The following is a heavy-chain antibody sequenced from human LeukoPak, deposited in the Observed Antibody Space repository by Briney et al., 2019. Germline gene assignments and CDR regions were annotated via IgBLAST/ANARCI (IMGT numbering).Heavy chain of an antibody. Sequence: PGGSLRLSCAASGFTLSNYALSWVRQAPGAGLEGVSAISSSGGSTFYSAPVRGRSTISSNNSKNTLLLQMTSLGAEATALYCCAKDRVSPSRPFDPWGQGTPVTVSS. CDR3: AKDRVSPSRPFDP. J-gene: IGHJ5*02. CDR2: ISSSGGST. CDR1: GFTLSNYA. V-gene: IGHV3-23*01.